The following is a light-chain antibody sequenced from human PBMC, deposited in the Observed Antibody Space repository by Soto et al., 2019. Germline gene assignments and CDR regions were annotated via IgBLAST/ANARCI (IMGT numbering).Light chain of an antibody. CDR2: GAS. Sequence: EIVLTQSPGTLSLSPGERATLSCRASQSVSSSYLAWYQQKPGQAPRLLIYGASSRATGIPDRFSGSGSGTDFTVTISRLETEDFAVYYCPQYCSSPYTFGQGTELEIK. J-gene: IGKJ2*01. CDR1: QSVSSSY. V-gene: IGKV3-20*01. CDR3: PQYCSSPYT.